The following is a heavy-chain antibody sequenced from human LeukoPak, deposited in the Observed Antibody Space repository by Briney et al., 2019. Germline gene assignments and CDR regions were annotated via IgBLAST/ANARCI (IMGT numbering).Heavy chain of an antibody. V-gene: IGHV3-23*01. Sequence: GGSLRLSCTGSGLTFSSYAMGWVLQAPGKGLEWVSTISGSGGDTYYADSVKGRFTISRDNSKNSIFLQMNSLRAEDTAVYYCARDPGGYEQARYYYYGMDVWGQGTTVTVSS. CDR3: ARDPGGYEQARYYYYGMDV. D-gene: IGHD5-12*01. CDR1: GLTFSSYA. J-gene: IGHJ6*02. CDR2: ISGSGGDT.